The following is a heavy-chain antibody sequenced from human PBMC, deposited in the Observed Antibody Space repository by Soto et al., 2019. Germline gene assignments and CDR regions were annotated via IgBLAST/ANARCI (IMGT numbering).Heavy chain of an antibody. CDR2: INHSGST. D-gene: IGHD3-3*01. CDR1: GGSFSGYY. V-gene: IGHV4-34*01. J-gene: IGHJ6*02. Sequence: ASETLSLTCAVYGGSFSGYYWSWIRQPPGKGLEWIGEINHSGSTNYNPSLKSRVTISVDTSKNQFSLKLSFVTAADTAVYYCARVSIFGVVIWGEDYGMDVWGQGTTVTVSS. CDR3: ARVSIFGVVIWGEDYGMDV.